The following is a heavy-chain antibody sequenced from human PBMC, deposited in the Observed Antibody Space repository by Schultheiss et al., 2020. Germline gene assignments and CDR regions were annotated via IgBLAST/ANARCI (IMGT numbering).Heavy chain of an antibody. CDR3: ARGTDDYGWYFNL. Sequence: SETLSLTCTVSGGSISSGSYYWSWLRQPAGKGLEWIGRIYTSGRTNYNPSLKSRVIISVDTSKNHFSLKLTSVTAADTAVYYCARGTDDYGWYFNLWGRGTLVTVSS. J-gene: IGHJ2*01. CDR1: GGSISSGSYY. D-gene: IGHD4-17*01. V-gene: IGHV4-61*02. CDR2: IYTSGRT.